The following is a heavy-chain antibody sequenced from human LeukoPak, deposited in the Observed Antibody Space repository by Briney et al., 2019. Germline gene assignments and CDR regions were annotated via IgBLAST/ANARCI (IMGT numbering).Heavy chain of an antibody. CDR2: ISSSGTST. CDR1: GFTLTNSA. Sequence: QSGGSLRLSCEVSGFTLTNSAMTWVRQAPGKGLEWVSSISSSGTSTYYADSVRGRFIFSRDISKNTVYLQMNRLRTEDTAVYYCATAPGSYSHWYFDPWGRGTLVTVSS. J-gene: IGHJ2*01. CDR3: ATAPGSYSHWYFDP. D-gene: IGHD3-10*01. V-gene: IGHV3-23*01.